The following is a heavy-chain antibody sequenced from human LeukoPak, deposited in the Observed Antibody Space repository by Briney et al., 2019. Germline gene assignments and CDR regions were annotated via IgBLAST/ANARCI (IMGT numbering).Heavy chain of an antibody. CDR1: GFTFDNYA. D-gene: IGHD6-6*01. Sequence: AGGSLRLSCAASGFTFDNYAMHWVRQAPGKGPEWVGAVSSDGSKKYYGNSMKGRYTISRDNSKNTLFLQLSSLRPEDTAVYYCATTEESGTIAARLDYWGQGTLVTVSS. J-gene: IGHJ4*02. CDR2: VSSDGSKK. CDR3: ATTEESGTIAARLDY. V-gene: IGHV3-30-3*01.